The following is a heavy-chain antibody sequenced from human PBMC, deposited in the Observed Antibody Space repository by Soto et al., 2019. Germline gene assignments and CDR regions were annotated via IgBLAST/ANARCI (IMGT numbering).Heavy chain of an antibody. D-gene: IGHD5-18*01. V-gene: IGHV3-23*01. J-gene: IGHJ4*02. Sequence: GGSLRLSCSASGFTFSSYAMTWVRQAPGKGLEWVSAISVSGGTTYYADSVKGRFTISRDNSKNTLYLQMNSLRAEDTAVYYCARVPDTSMVAGYWGRGTLVTVSS. CDR3: ARVPDTSMVAGY. CDR1: GFTFSSYA. CDR2: ISVSGGTT.